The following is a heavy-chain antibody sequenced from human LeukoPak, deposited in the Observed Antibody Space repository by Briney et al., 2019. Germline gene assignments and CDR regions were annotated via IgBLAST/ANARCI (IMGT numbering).Heavy chain of an antibody. CDR3: ARDSSGWYGYFDY. J-gene: IGHJ4*02. Sequence: PGGSLRLSCAASGFTFSSYGMHRVRQAPGKGLEWVAFIRYDGSNKYYADSVKGRFTISRDNSKNTLYLQMNSLRAEDTAVYYCARDSSGWYGYFDYWGQGTLVTVSS. CDR2: IRYDGSNK. V-gene: IGHV3-30*02. D-gene: IGHD6-19*01. CDR1: GFTFSSYG.